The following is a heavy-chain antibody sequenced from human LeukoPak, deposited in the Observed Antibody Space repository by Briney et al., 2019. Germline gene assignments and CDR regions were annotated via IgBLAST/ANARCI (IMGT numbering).Heavy chain of an antibody. D-gene: IGHD1-7*01. CDR2: IYHSGST. V-gene: IGHV4-30-2*01. CDR3: ARDGLNNWKYGGAFDI. Sequence: PSETLSLTCTVSGGSVSSGSYYWNWLRQPPGKGLEWIGYIYHSGSTSYNPSLKSRLTISVDRSNNHFSLKLTSVTAADTAVYYCARDGLNNWKYGGAFDIWGQGTMVTVSS. J-gene: IGHJ3*02. CDR1: GGSVSSGSYY.